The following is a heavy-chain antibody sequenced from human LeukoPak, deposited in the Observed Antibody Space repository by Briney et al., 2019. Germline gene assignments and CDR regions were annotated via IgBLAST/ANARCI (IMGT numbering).Heavy chain of an antibody. Sequence: SETLSLTCTVSGGSISSSNWWSWVRQPPGKGLEWIGEIYHSGSTNYNPSLKSRVTISVDKSKNQFSLKLSSVTAADTAVYYCARYLAGGYSFDYWGQGTLVTVSS. D-gene: IGHD5-12*01. V-gene: IGHV4-4*02. CDR2: IYHSGST. J-gene: IGHJ4*02. CDR3: ARYLAGGYSFDY. CDR1: GGSISSSNW.